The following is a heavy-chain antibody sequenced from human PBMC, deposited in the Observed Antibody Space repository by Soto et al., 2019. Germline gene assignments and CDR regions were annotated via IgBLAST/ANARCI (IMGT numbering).Heavy chain of an antibody. CDR2: IIPIFGTA. D-gene: IGHD3-3*01. CDR3: ARPNYDFWSGPRPSYYYYGMDV. Sequence: VKVSCKASGGTFSSYAISWVRQAPGQGLEWMGGIIPIFGTANYAQKFQGRVTITADKSTSTAYMELSSLRSEDTAVYYCARPNYDFWSGPRPSYYYYGMDVWGQGTTVTVSS. CDR1: GGTFSSYA. J-gene: IGHJ6*02. V-gene: IGHV1-69*13.